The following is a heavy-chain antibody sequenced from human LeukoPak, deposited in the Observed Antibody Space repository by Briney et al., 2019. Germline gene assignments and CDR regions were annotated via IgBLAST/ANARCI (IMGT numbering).Heavy chain of an antibody. V-gene: IGHV3-23*01. CDR3: AKETWGPDDY. CDR1: GFMFSNSA. D-gene: IGHD1-14*01. J-gene: IGHJ4*02. CDR2: ITKGGDST. Sequence: GASLRLSCAASGFMFSNSAMSWVRQAPGKGLEWVSAITKGGDSTEYADSVKGRFTISRDNSKNTLFLQTNSLRDEDTAVYYCAKETWGPDDYWGQGTLVTVSS.